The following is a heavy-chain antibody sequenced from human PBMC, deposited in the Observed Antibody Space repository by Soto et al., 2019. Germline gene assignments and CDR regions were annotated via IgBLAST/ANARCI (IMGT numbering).Heavy chain of an antibody. V-gene: IGHV6-1*01. CDR1: GDSVSSNSAA. Sequence: QVPLQESGPGLVKPSQTLSLTCVISGDSVSSNSAAWNWIRQSPSRGLEWLGRTYYRTRWYYDYAVSVRSRITVNPDTSKNQFSLQLTSVTPEDTAVYYCAGTTSHYWYYMDVWRKGTTVTVSS. CDR3: AGTTSHYWYYMDV. D-gene: IGHD1-7*01. J-gene: IGHJ6*03. CDR2: TYYRTRWYY.